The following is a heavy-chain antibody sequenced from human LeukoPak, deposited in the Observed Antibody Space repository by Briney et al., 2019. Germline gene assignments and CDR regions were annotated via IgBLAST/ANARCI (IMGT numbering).Heavy chain of an antibody. V-gene: IGHV4-34*01. CDR2: INHSGST. CDR1: GGSFSGFY. CDR3: ARGPGIAPAN. D-gene: IGHD6-25*01. J-gene: IGHJ4*02. Sequence: SETLSLTCAVYGGSFSGFYWSWIRQPPGKGLEWIGEINHSGSTNYNPSLKSRVAISVDTSKNHFSLKLRSVTAADTAVYYCARGPGIAPANWGQGTLVTVSS.